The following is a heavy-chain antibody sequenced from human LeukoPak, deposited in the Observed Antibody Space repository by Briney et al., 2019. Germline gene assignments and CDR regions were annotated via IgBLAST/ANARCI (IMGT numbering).Heavy chain of an antibody. J-gene: IGHJ5*02. V-gene: IGHV4-34*01. D-gene: IGHD6-13*01. CDR3: ARGLGSSWYGSFTCWFDP. CDR1: GGSFSGYY. Sequence: SETLSLTCAVYGGSFSGYYWSWIRQPPGKGLEWIGEINHSGSTNYNPSLKSRVTISVDTSKNQFSLKLSSVTAADTAVYYCARGLGSSWYGSFTCWFDPWGQGTLVTVSS. CDR2: INHSGST.